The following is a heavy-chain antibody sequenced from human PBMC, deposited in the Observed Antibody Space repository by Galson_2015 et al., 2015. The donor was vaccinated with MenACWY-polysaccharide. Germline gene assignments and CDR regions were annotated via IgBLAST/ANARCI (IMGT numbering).Heavy chain of an antibody. J-gene: IGHJ5*02. CDR2: IRSSGTNT. Sequence: SLRLSCAASGLTFTSYAMSWVRQAPGKGLEWVSAIRSSGTNTYYADSVKGRFTISRDKSKNTLYLQMNSLRAEDTAVYYCAKDSTDFWSVAGRFDHWGQGTLVTVSS. CDR1: GLTFTSYA. V-gene: IGHV3-23*01. D-gene: IGHD3-3*01. CDR3: AKDSTDFWSVAGRFDH.